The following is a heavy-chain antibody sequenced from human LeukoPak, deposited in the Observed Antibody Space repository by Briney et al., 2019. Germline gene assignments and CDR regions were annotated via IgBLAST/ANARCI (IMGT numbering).Heavy chain of an antibody. D-gene: IGHD5-24*01. J-gene: IGHJ4*02. Sequence: GGSLRLSCAASGFTFSGYPIHWVRQAPGKGLEWVSRIINDGSSTTYADSVKGRFTISRDNAKDTLYLQMNSLRVEDTAVYYCARVADGDKYGGRDYWGQGALVIVSS. CDR3: ARVADGDKYGGRDY. CDR1: GFTFSGYP. V-gene: IGHV3-74*01. CDR2: IINDGSST.